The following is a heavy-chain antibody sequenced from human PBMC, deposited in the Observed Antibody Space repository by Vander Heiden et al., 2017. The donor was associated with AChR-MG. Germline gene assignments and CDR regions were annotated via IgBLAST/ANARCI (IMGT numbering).Heavy chain of an antibody. J-gene: IGHJ4*02. Sequence: QLQLQESGSGLVKPSQTLSLTCAVSGGSISSGGYSGSWIRQTPGKGLEWIGYIYHSGSTYYNPSLKSRVTISVDRSKNQFSLKLSSVTAADTAVYYCARAIVVVTAIVYFDYWGQGTLVTVSS. CDR3: ARAIVVVTAIVYFDY. V-gene: IGHV4-30-2*01. CDR2: IYHSGST. D-gene: IGHD2-21*02. CDR1: GGSISSGGYS.